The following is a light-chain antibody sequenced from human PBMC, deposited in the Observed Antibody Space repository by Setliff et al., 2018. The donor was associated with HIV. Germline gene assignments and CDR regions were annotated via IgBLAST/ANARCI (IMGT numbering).Light chain of an antibody. V-gene: IGLV2-14*03. CDR3: SPFTTSRKFV. CDR1: SSDVGAYNF. J-gene: IGLJ1*01. Sequence: QSALTQPASVSESPGQSITISCTGTSSDVGAYNFVSWYQQYPGKAPQLMIYDVFGRPSGVSHRFSGSKSGNTASLTISGLRPEDEADYYCSPFTTSRKFVFGTGTKVTV. CDR2: DVF.